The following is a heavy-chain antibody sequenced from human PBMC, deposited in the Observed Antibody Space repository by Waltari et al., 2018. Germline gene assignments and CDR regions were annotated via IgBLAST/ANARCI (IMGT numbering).Heavy chain of an antibody. CDR2: VHPNSGDT. CDR1: GYAFTSYY. Sequence: QVQLVQSGAEVKKPGASVKVSCKASGYAFTSYYMHWVRQATGQGPEWMGWVHPNSGDTYYAQKFQGRVTMTRDTSITTAFMDLSRLGSDDTAVYYCARSYQSGSYWDYWGQGTLVTVSS. J-gene: IGHJ4*02. D-gene: IGHD1-26*01. CDR3: ARSYQSGSYWDY. V-gene: IGHV1-2*02.